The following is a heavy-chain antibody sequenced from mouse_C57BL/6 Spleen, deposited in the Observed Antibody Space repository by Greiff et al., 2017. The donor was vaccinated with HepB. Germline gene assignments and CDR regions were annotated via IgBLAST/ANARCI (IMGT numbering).Heavy chain of an antibody. Sequence: QVQLQQPGAELVEPGASVKLSCKASGYTFTSYWMHWVKQRPGQGLEWIGMIHPNSGSTNYNEKFKSKATLTVDKSSSTAYMQISSLTSEDSAVYYCATTAITTVDWYFDVWGTGTTVTVSS. J-gene: IGHJ1*03. CDR3: ATTAITTVDWYFDV. CDR1: GYTFTSYW. CDR2: IHPNSGST. D-gene: IGHD1-1*01. V-gene: IGHV1-64*01.